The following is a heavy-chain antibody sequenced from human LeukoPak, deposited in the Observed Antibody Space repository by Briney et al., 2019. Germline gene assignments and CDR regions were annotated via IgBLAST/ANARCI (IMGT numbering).Heavy chain of an antibody. D-gene: IGHD2-15*01. J-gene: IGHJ4*02. CDR3: ARDSCSGGSCYQYSFDY. CDR2: INPNSGGT. Sequence: ASVKVSYKASGYTFIGYYMHWVRQAPGQGLEWMGWINPNSGGTNYAQKFQGRDTMTRYTSISTAYMELSRLRSDDTAVYYCARDSCSGGSCYQYSFDYWGQGTLVTVSS. CDR1: GYTFIGYY. V-gene: IGHV1-2*02.